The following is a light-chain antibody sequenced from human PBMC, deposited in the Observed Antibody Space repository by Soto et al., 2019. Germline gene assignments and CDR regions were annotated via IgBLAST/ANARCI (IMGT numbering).Light chain of an antibody. V-gene: IGLV2-14*01. CDR3: SSYSSFSTLGV. CDR1: SSDVGGYNF. Sequence: SALTQPASVSGSPGQSITISCTGTSSDVGGYNFVSWYQQYPGKAPKLMIYEGSKRPSGVSNRFSGSKSGNTASLTISGLQAEDEADYYCSSYSSFSTLGVFGGGTKLTVL. CDR2: EGS. J-gene: IGLJ2*01.